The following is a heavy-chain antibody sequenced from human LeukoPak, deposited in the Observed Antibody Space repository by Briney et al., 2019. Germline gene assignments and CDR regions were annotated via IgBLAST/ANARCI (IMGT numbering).Heavy chain of an antibody. CDR3: AKDTGATANEWFDS. J-gene: IGHJ5*01. D-gene: IGHD1-1*01. Sequence: PGRSLRLSCAASGFTFDGYAMHWVRQAPGKGLEWVSGISWNSGSIGYADSVKGRFTISRDNGKNSLYLQMNSLRAEDTALYYCAKDTGATANEWFDSWGQGTLVTVSS. CDR1: GFTFDGYA. V-gene: IGHV3-9*01. CDR2: ISWNSGSI.